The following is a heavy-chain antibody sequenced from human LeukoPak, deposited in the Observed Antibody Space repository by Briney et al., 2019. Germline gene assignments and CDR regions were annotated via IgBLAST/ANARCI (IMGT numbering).Heavy chain of an antibody. D-gene: IGHD5-18*01. CDR3: ARDQLWFDY. J-gene: IGHJ4*02. CDR1: GLTLSNSA. Sequence: GGSLRLSCAVPGLTLSNSAMHWVRQAPGKGLVWLALISHDASQTLYAESVKGRFSISRDTSKNTLYLQMNSLRAEDTAVYYCARDQLWFDYWGQGTLVTVSS. V-gene: IGHV3-30*04. CDR2: ISHDASQT.